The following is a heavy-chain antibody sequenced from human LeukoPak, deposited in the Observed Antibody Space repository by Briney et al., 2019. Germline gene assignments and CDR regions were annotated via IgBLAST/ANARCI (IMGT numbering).Heavy chain of an antibody. J-gene: IGHJ4*02. CDR3: ARARLSIVRGITNFDY. CDR2: IYYSGST. D-gene: IGHD3-10*01. V-gene: IGHV4-39*01. CDR1: GGSISSSSYY. Sequence: SETLSLTCTVSGGSISSSSYYWGWIRQPPGKGLEWIGSIYYSGSTYYNPSLTSRVTISVATSKHQSPLILSSVTAADTAVYFCARARLSIVRGITNFDYWGQGTVVTVSS.